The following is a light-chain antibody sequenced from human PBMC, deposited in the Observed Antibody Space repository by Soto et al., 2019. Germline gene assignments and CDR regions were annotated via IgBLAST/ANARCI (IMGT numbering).Light chain of an antibody. CDR2: AAS. J-gene: IGKJ3*01. V-gene: IGKV1-39*01. Sequence: IRMTQSPSSFSASTGDRVTITCRASQSISSYLNWYQQKPGKAPKLLIYAASSLQSGVPSRFSGSGSGTDFTLTISSLQPEDFATYYCQQSYSTPPLFTFGPGTKVDIK. CDR3: QQSYSTPPLFT. CDR1: QSISSY.